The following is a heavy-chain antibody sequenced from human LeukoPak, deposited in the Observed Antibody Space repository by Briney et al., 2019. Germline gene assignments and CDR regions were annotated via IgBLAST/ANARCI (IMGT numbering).Heavy chain of an antibody. CDR1: GGSISSYY. Sequence: SETLSLTCTVSGGSISSYYWSWIRQPPGKGLEWIGYIYYSGSTNYNPSLKSRVTISVDTSKNQFSLKLSSVTAADTAVYYCARKVYSSSWFYWFDPWGQGTLVTVSS. CDR3: ARKVYSSSWFYWFDP. J-gene: IGHJ5*02. CDR2: IYYSGST. D-gene: IGHD6-13*01. V-gene: IGHV4-59*01.